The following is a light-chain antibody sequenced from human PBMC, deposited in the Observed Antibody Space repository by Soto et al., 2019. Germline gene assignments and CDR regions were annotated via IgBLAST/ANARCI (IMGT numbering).Light chain of an antibody. CDR2: QAS. CDR3: QHYNTFPYT. CDR1: QSISSW. J-gene: IGKJ2*01. Sequence: DIQLTQSPSTLSASVGDSVTITCRASQSISSWLAWYQQKPGKAPDLLIYQASSLETGVPSRFSGSGSGTEFTLTISSLQLVDFATYYCQHYNTFPYTFGQGTKLERK. V-gene: IGKV1-5*03.